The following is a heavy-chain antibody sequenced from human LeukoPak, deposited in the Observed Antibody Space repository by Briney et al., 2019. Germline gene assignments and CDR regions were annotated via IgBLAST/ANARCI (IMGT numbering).Heavy chain of an antibody. CDR3: ARAEQYQLLLH. D-gene: IGHD2-2*01. Sequence: ASVKVSCMASGYTFTSYGITWVRQAPGQGLEWMGWISAYNGNTNYAQKLQGRVTMTTDTSTSTAYLDLRSLRSDDTAVYYCARAEQYQLLLHWGQGTLVTVSS. CDR1: GYTFTSYG. CDR2: ISAYNGNT. V-gene: IGHV1-18*01. J-gene: IGHJ4*02.